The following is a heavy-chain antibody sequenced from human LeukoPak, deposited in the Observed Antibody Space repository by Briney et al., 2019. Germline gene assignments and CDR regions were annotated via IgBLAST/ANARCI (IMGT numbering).Heavy chain of an antibody. CDR2: ISSSSSYI. Sequence: GGALRLSCAASGFTFSSYSMNWVRQAPGKGLEWVSSISSSSSYIYYADSVKGRFTISRDNAKNSLYLQMNSLRAEDTAVYYCAREQFGVDAFDIWGQGTMVTVSS. J-gene: IGHJ3*02. CDR3: AREQFGVDAFDI. CDR1: GFTFSSYS. V-gene: IGHV3-21*01. D-gene: IGHD3-10*01.